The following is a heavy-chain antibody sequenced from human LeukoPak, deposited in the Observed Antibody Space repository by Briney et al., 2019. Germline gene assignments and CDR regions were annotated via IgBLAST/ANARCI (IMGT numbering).Heavy chain of an antibody. J-gene: IGHJ4*02. V-gene: IGHV1-46*01. CDR1: GYTFRNDF. Sequence: ASVKVSCKASGYTFRNDFIHWMRQAPGQGFEWMGRIIPSSGSTIYAEKFQGRVTMTGDTSTSTAYMELTSLRSDDTAVYYCVRDGSHWEFDNWGQGTLVIVSS. CDR2: IIPSSGST. D-gene: IGHD1-26*01. CDR3: VRDGSHWEFDN.